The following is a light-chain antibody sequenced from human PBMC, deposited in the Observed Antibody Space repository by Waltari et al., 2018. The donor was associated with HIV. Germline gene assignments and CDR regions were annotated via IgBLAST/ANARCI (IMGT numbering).Light chain of an antibody. CDR1: QGISTD. J-gene: IGKJ3*01. Sequence: DIPLTQSPSFLSASVRDTVTIPCPASQGISTDLAWYQQKPGKAPKRLIYVASTLESGVPSRFSGSGSVTEFTLTINSLQPEDFATYYCQQLNSYPLTFGPGTKVDIK. V-gene: IGKV1-9*01. CDR2: VAS. CDR3: QQLNSYPLT.